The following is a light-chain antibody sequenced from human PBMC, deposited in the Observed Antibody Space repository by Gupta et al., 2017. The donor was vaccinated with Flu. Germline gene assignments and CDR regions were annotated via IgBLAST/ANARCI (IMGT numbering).Light chain of an antibody. J-gene: IGLJ3*02. CDR1: SLRSYY. V-gene: IGLV3-19*01. CDR2: GEN. CDR3: NSRDSSGNHLWV. Sequence: SSELTPDPAVSVALGRTVRITCQGDSLRSYYASWYQQTPGQAPVLVIYGENKRPSGIPDRFSGPRSGNTASLTITGAQAEDEADYYCNSRDSSGNHLWVFGGGTKLTVL.